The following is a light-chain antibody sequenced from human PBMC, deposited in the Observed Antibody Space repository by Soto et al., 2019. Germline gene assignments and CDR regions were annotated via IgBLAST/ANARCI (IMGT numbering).Light chain of an antibody. Sequence: QSALTQPPSASGSPGQSVTISCTGTSSDVGGYNHVSWYQQHPGKAPKLMIFEVSNRPSGVPDRFSGSKSGNTASLTVSGLQAEDEADYSCSSFAGNYWVFGGGTKLTVL. J-gene: IGLJ3*02. V-gene: IGLV2-8*01. CDR1: SSDVGGYNH. CDR2: EVS. CDR3: SSFAGNYWV.